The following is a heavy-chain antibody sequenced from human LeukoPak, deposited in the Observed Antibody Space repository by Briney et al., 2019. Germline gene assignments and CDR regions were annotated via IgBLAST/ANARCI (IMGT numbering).Heavy chain of an antibody. V-gene: IGHV3-33*05. CDR1: GFSFSTYG. Sequence: PGGSLRLSCAASGFSFSTYGMSWVRQAPGKGLEWVGVISYDGSNQYYADSVKGRFTISRDNSKNTLYLQMDSLRAEDTAVYYCAKGDFWNGLGGYFLYWGQGILVTVSS. CDR2: ISYDGSNQ. CDR3: AKGDFWNGLGGYFLY. D-gene: IGHD3-3*01. J-gene: IGHJ1*01.